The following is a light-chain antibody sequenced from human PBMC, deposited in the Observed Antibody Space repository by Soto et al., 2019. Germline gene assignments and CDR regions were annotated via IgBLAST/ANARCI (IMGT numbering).Light chain of an antibody. CDR2: DVN. J-gene: IGLJ3*02. V-gene: IGLV2-8*01. CDR3: SSYAGSNNLGV. CDR1: SSDVGGYNY. Sequence: SALTQPPSASGSPGQSVTISCTGTSSDVGGYNYVSWYQQHPGKAPKLMIYDVNKRPSGVPDRFSGSKSGNTASLTVSGLQAEDEADYYCSSYAGSNNLGVFGGGTKVTVL.